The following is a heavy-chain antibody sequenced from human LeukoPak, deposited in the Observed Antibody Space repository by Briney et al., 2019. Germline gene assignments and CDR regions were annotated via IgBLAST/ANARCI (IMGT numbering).Heavy chain of an antibody. J-gene: IGHJ3*02. CDR3: ARDPWELHSAFDI. D-gene: IGHD1-26*01. CDR2: IYYSGST. V-gene: IGHV4-39*07. Sequence: SSETLSLTCTVSGGSISSSSYYWGWIRQPPGKGLEWIGSIYYSGSTYYNPSLKSRVTISVDTSKNQFSLKLSSVTAADTAVYYCARDPWELHSAFDIWGQGTMVTVSS. CDR1: GGSISSSSYY.